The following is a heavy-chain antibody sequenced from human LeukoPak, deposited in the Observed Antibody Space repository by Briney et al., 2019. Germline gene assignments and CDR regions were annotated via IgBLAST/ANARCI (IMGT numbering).Heavy chain of an antibody. V-gene: IGHV3-33*01. CDR3: VRGPIAAASTGNRNEDY. CDR1: GFTFSNYG. Sequence: GGSLRLSCEASGFTFSNYGMHWVRQAPGKGLEWVAVIWYDGTKKFYADSVEGRFTISRDNVKNTLYLQVNSVRADDTAVYYCVRGPIAAASTGNRNEDYWGQGTLVTVSS. CDR2: IWYDGTKK. J-gene: IGHJ4*02. D-gene: IGHD6-13*01.